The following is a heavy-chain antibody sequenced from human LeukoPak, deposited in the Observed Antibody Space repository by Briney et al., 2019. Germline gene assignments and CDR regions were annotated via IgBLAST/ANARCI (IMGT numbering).Heavy chain of an antibody. CDR2: INHSGST. CDR1: GGSFSGYY. Sequence: SETLSLTCAVYGGSFSGYYWSWIRQPPGKGLEWIGEINHSGSTNYNLSLKSRVTISVDTSKNQFSLKLSSVTAADTAVYYCARVMQLESPPQYYMDVWGKGTTVTVSS. J-gene: IGHJ6*03. V-gene: IGHV4-34*01. CDR3: ARVMQLESPPQYYMDV. D-gene: IGHD6-6*01.